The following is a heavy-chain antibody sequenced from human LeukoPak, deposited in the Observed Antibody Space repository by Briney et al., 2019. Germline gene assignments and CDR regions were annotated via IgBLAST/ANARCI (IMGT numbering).Heavy chain of an antibody. Sequence: GGSLRLSCAVSGFTFSNAWMSWIRQAPGKGLEWVGRVKSKTDGGAAEYAAPVKGRFTVSRDDSTKTLYMQMGSLETEDTAVYYCDAADGTTGYWGQGTLVTVSS. CDR3: DAADGTTGY. CDR2: VKSKTDGGAA. D-gene: IGHD4-17*01. V-gene: IGHV3-15*01. J-gene: IGHJ4*02. CDR1: GFTFSNAW.